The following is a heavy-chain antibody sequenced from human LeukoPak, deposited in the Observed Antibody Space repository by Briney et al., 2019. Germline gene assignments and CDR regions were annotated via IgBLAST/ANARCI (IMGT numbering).Heavy chain of an antibody. D-gene: IGHD6-19*01. CDR3: ARERGSSGWYQGFDY. CDR1: GFTFSSYS. CDR2: ISTSSSTK. Sequence: GGSLRLSCAASGFTFSSYSMTWVRQAPGKGLEWVSYISTSSSTKYYADSVKGRFTISRDNAKNSLYLQMNSLTAEDTAVYYCARERGSSGWYQGFDYWGQGTLVTVSS. V-gene: IGHV3-48*01. J-gene: IGHJ4*02.